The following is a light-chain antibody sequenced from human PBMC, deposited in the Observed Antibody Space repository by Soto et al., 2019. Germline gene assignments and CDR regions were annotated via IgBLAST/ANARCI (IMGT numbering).Light chain of an antibody. Sequence: EIVLTQSPATLYLSPGERATLSCRASQSISNYLAWYQQKPGQAPRLLIYDASNRATGIPARFSGSGSGTDFTLTISNLEPEDFAVYYCQQRSNWPITFGQGTRLEIK. V-gene: IGKV3-11*01. CDR3: QQRSNWPIT. CDR1: QSISNY. CDR2: DAS. J-gene: IGKJ5*01.